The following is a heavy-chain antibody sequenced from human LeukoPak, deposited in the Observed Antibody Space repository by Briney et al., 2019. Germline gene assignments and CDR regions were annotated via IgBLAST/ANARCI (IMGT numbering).Heavy chain of an antibody. D-gene: IGHD2-15*01. J-gene: IGHJ4*02. V-gene: IGHV3-21*01. Sequence: GGSLRLSCAASGFTFSSYTMNWVRQAPGKGLEWVSSISTSSIYIYYADSVKGRFTISRDNAKNTLYLQMNSLRAEDTAVYYCARDLAGSRDKWGQGTLVTVSS. CDR3: ARDLAGSRDK. CDR1: GFTFSSYT. CDR2: ISTSSIYI.